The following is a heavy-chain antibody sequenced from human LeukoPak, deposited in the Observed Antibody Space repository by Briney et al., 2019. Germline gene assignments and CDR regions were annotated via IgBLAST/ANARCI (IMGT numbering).Heavy chain of an antibody. V-gene: IGHV4-59*01. CDR1: GGSISNYY. Sequence: SETLSLTCTVFGGSISNYYWSWIRQPPGKGLEWIGYIYYSGSTSYNPSLKSRVTISGDTSKNQFSLKLSSVTAADTAVYYCARGSRSSDYWGQGTLVTVSS. CDR3: ARGSRSSDY. CDR2: IYYSGST. J-gene: IGHJ4*02.